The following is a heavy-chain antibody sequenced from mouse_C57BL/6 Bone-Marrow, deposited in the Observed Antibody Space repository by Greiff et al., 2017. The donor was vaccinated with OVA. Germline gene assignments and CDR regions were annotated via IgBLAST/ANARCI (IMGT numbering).Heavy chain of an antibody. J-gene: IGHJ1*03. D-gene: IGHD2-3*01. V-gene: IGHV10-1*01. CDR3: VKPFPYDGSYWYFDV. CDR1: GFSFNTYA. Sequence: GGGLVQPKGSLKLSCAASGFSFNTYAMNWVRQAPGKGLEWVARIRSKSNNYATYYADSVKDRFTISRDDSESMLYLQMNNLKTEDTAMYYCVKPFPYDGSYWYFDVWGTGTTVTVSS. CDR2: IRSKSNNYAT.